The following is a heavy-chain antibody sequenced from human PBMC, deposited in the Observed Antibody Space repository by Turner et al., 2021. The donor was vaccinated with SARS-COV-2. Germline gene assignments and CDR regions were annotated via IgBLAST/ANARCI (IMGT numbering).Heavy chain of an antibody. Sequence: QLQLQESGPGLVKPSETLSLTCTVSGGSISSSSYYWCWIRQPPVKGLEWIGSIYDSGSTYYNPSLKSRVTISVDTSKNQFSLKLSSVTAADTAVYYCASQEALVPSYYYYYYGMDVWGQGTTVTVSS. CDR1: GGSISSSSYY. V-gene: IGHV4-39*01. D-gene: IGHD3-10*01. CDR3: ASQEALVPSYYYYYYGMDV. CDR2: IYDSGST. J-gene: IGHJ6*02.